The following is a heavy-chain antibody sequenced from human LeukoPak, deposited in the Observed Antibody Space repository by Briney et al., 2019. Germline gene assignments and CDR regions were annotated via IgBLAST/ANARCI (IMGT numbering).Heavy chain of an antibody. D-gene: IGHD3-10*01. Sequence: GGSLRLSCAASGFTFSGYWMHWVRQAPGKGLIWVSRINSDGGDTTYADSVRGRFTISRDNAKNTLYLQMSSLRADDTAVYYCARGGSGTFHIWGQGTMVTVSS. J-gene: IGHJ3*02. CDR2: INSDGGDT. CDR1: GFTFSGYW. CDR3: ARGGSGTFHI. V-gene: IGHV3-74*01.